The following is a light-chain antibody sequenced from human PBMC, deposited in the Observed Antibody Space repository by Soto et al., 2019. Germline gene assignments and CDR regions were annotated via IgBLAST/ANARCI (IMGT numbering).Light chain of an antibody. J-gene: IGLJ2*01. Sequence: QSVLTQPASVSASPGQSITISCTGTSSDVGGYNHVSWYQQHPGKAPKLMIYEVSNRPSGISNRFSGSKSGNTASLTISGLQAEDEADYYCSSYTSSSSLDVFGGGTKLTVL. V-gene: IGLV2-14*01. CDR3: SSYTSSSSLDV. CDR2: EVS. CDR1: SSDVGGYNH.